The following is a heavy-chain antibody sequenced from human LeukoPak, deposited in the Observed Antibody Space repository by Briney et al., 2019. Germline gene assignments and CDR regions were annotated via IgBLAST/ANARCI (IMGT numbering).Heavy chain of an antibody. CDR3: AKHSRGCGSTSCYYFDF. D-gene: IGHD2-2*01. CDR2: IYHSGST. V-gene: IGHV4-38-2*01. Sequence: TSSETLSLTCAVSGYSISSGYYWGWIRQPPGKGLEWIGSIYHSGSTYYNPSLKSRVTISLDTSKNQFSLKLSSVTAADTAVYYCAKHSRGCGSTSCYYFDFWGQGALVTVSS. CDR1: GYSISSGYY. J-gene: IGHJ4*02.